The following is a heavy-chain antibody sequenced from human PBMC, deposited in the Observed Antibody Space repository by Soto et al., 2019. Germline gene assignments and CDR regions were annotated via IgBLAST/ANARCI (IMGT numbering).Heavy chain of an antibody. J-gene: IGHJ4*02. Sequence: QVQLVQSGTEVKKPGSSVKVSCKASGGTFRNYPINWVRQAPGQGLEWMGSIFPLTDIPDYAQNFQARLTISADKSTSTAYMELSSLTFDDTAMYFCARGPLFVLHYFESWGQGTLVTVSS. CDR1: GGTFRNYP. CDR3: ARGPLFVLHYFES. D-gene: IGHD3-10*01. CDR2: IFPLTDIP. V-gene: IGHV1-69*02.